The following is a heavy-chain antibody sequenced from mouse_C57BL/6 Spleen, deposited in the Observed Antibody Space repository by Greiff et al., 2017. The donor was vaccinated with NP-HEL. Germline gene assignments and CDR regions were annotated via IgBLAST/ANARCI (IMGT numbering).Heavy chain of an antibody. Sequence: EVMLVESGGGLVQPGGSLKLSCAASGFTFSDYYMYWVRQTPEKRLEWVAYISNGGGSTYYPDTVKGRFTISRDNAKNTLYLQMSRLKSEDTAMYYWARHDGLPYWGQGTSVTVSS. J-gene: IGHJ4*01. CDR1: GFTFSDYY. CDR3: ARHDGLPY. V-gene: IGHV5-12*01. D-gene: IGHD2-3*01. CDR2: ISNGGGST.